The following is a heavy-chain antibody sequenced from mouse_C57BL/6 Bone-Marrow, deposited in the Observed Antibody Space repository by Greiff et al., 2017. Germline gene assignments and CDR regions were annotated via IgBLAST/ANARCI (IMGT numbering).Heavy chain of an antibody. Sequence: VQLQQSGAELARPGASVKMSCKASGYTFTSYWMHWVKQRPGQGLEWIGMIHPNSGSTNYNEKFKSKATLSVDKSTSTAYMQLSSLTSEDSAVYYCARPLFDYWGQGTTLTVSS. CDR1: GYTFTSYW. CDR3: ARPLFDY. J-gene: IGHJ2*01. CDR2: IHPNSGST. V-gene: IGHV1-64*01.